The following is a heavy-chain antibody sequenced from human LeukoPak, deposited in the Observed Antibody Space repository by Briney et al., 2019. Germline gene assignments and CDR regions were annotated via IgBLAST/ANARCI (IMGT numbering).Heavy chain of an antibody. CDR3: ARTVGYCSSSSCYTGQINDYYYYGMDV. D-gene: IGHD2-2*02. Sequence: HPGGSLRLSCSGFTFSSYAMSWVRQAPGKGLEWVSTISDSGSDTYYADSVKGRFTISRDNSKNTPYLQMKGLRAEDTAVYYCARTVGYCSSSSCYTGQINDYYYYGMDVCGQGTTVTVSS. V-gene: IGHV3-23*01. CDR1: GFTFSSYA. CDR2: ISDSGSDT. J-gene: IGHJ6*02.